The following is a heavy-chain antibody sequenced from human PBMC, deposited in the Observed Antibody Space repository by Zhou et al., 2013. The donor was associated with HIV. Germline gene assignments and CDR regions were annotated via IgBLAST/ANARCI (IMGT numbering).Heavy chain of an antibody. CDR2: INPNSGGT. D-gene: IGHD3-22*01. Sequence: QVQLVQSGAEVKKPGASVKVSCKASGYTFTGYYMHWVRQAPGQGLEWMGWINPNSGGTNYAQKFQGRVTMTRDTSISTAYMELSRLRSDDTAVYYCARSPPRSSPYDSSVHDAFDIWGQGTMVTVSS. J-gene: IGHJ3*02. CDR3: ARSPPRSSPYDSSVHDAFDI. CDR1: GYTFTGYY. V-gene: IGHV1-2*02.